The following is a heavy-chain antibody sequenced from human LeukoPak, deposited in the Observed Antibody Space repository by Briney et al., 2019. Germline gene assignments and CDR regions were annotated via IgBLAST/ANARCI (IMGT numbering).Heavy chain of an antibody. CDR1: GFTVSSNY. V-gene: IGHV3-66*04. Sequence: GGSLRLSCAASGFTVSSNYMSWVRQAPGKGLEWVSVIYSGGSTYYADSVTGRFTISRDNSKNTLYLQMNSLRAEDTAVYYCARLTETTGDDYWGQGTLVTVSS. J-gene: IGHJ4*02. CDR2: IYSGGST. CDR3: ARLTETTGDDY. D-gene: IGHD7-27*01.